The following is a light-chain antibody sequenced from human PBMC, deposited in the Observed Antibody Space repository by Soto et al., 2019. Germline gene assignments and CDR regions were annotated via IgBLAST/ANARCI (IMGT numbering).Light chain of an antibody. J-gene: IGKJ5*01. CDR3: HQRYNWPRVT. CDR2: DVS. Sequence: EIVLTQSPATLSLSPGERVTLSCRASQSVSNSLAWYQQKPGQPPRLLIYDVSNRATGIPARCSGSGSGTDFTLTITSLEPEDFAVYFCHQRYNWPRVTFGQGTQLEIK. V-gene: IGKV3-11*01. CDR1: QSVSNS.